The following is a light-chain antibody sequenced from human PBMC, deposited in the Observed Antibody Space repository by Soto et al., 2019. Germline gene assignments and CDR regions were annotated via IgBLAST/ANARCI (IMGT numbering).Light chain of an antibody. V-gene: IGLV1-44*01. CDR1: SSNIGSNT. Sequence: QPVLTQPPSASGTPGQRVTISCSGSSSNIGSNTVNWYQQVPGTAPKLLIYTNNHRPSGVPDRFSGSKSGTSASLAISGLQSEDEADYYCAAWDDSLNGWVFGGGTKVTVL. CDR3: AAWDDSLNGWV. J-gene: IGLJ3*02. CDR2: TNN.